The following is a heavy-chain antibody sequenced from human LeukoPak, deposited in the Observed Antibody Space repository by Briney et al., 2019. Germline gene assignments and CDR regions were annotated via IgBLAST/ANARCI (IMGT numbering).Heavy chain of an antibody. J-gene: IGHJ4*02. Sequence: ASVKVSCKASGYTFTSYGISWVRQAPGQGLEWTGWISAYNGNTNYAQKLQGRVTMTTGTSTSTAYMELRSLRSDDTAVYYCARDTGFRQLFYYFDYWGQGTLVTVSS. V-gene: IGHV1-18*01. D-gene: IGHD6-6*01. CDR1: GYTFTSYG. CDR2: ISAYNGNT. CDR3: ARDTGFRQLFYYFDY.